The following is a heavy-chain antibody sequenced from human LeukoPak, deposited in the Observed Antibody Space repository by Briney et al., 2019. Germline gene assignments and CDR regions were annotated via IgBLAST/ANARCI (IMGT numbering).Heavy chain of an antibody. CDR2: IIPIFGTA. D-gene: IGHD3-22*01. Sequence: SVKVSCKASGYTFTNYYIHWVRQVPGQGLEWMGGIIPIFGTANYAQKFQGRVTITADKSTSTAYMELSSLRSEDTAVYYCARNGGYYDSSGYSDYYYYMDVWGKGTTVTVSS. CDR1: GYTFTNYY. CDR3: ARNGGYYDSSGYSDYYYYMDV. V-gene: IGHV1-69*06. J-gene: IGHJ6*03.